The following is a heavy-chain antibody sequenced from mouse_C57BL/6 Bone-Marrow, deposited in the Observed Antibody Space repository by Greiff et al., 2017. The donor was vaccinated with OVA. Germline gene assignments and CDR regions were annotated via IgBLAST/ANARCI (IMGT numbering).Heavy chain of an antibody. CDR2: ISSGGSYI. V-gene: IGHV5-6*01. CDR1: GFTFSSYG. J-gene: IGHJ4*01. CDR3: ARRRSNYYYYAMDY. D-gene: IGHD2-5*01. Sequence: EVQLMESGGDLVKPGGSLKLSCAASGFTFSSYGMSWVRQTPDKRLEWVATISSGGSYIYYPDSVKGRFTIARDNAKNTLYLQMSSLKSEDTAMYYCARRRSNYYYYAMDYWGQGTSVTVSS.